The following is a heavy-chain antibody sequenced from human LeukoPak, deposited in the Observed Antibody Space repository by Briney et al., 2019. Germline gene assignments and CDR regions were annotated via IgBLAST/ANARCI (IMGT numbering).Heavy chain of an antibody. V-gene: IGHV1-2*02. D-gene: IGHD1-26*01. CDR3: ARGLTESYLNFDF. Sequence: GASVKVSCTASGYTFTGNYMHWVRQAPGQGLEWMGWIKPNSGDTNSAQEFQGRVTMTRDTSINTVYMELTRLNSDDTAVYYCARGLTESYLNFDFWGQGTLVTVSS. CDR1: GYTFTGNY. J-gene: IGHJ4*02. CDR2: IKPNSGDT.